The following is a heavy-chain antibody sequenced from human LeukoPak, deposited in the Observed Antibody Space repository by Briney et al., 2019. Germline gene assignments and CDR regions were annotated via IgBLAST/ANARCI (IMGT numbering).Heavy chain of an antibody. J-gene: IGHJ3*02. CDR1: GYTFTSYG. D-gene: IGHD6-19*01. CDR3: ARDVQQWLVRDAFDI. V-gene: IGHV1-18*01. Sequence: GASVKVSCKASGYTFTSYGISWVRQAPGQGLEWMGWISAYNGNTNYAQKLQGRVTMTTDTSTSTAYMELRSLRSDDTAVYYCARDVQQWLVRDAFDIWGQGTMVTVSS. CDR2: ISAYNGNT.